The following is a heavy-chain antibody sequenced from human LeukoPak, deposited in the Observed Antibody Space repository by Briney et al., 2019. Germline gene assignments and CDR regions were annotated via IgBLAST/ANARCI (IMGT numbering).Heavy chain of an antibody. CDR1: GYTLTELS. V-gene: IGHV1-24*01. CDR3: ATTFSLTGHYKSAFDI. D-gene: IGHD3-9*01. CDR2: FDPEDGET. J-gene: IGHJ3*02. Sequence: ASVKVSCKVSGYTLTELSMHWVRQAPGKGLEWMGGFDPEDGETIYAQKFQGRVTMTEDTSTDTAYMELSSLRSEDTAVYYCATTFSLTGHYKSAFDIWGQGTMVTVSS.